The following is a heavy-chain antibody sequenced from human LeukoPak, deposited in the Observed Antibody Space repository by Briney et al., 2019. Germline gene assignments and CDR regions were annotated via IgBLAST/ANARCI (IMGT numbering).Heavy chain of an antibody. D-gene: IGHD3-9*01. V-gene: IGHV3-7*01. J-gene: IGHJ3*02. Sequence: GGSLRLSCAASGFTFSHDWMSWVRQAPGKGLEWVASIKQDGSGEHYVDSVKGRFTISRDNAKNSLYLQMNSLRAEDTAVYYCVRDRYDILTDYNDAFDIWGQGTMVTVSS. CDR1: GFTFSHDW. CDR2: IKQDGSGE. CDR3: VRDRYDILTDYNDAFDI.